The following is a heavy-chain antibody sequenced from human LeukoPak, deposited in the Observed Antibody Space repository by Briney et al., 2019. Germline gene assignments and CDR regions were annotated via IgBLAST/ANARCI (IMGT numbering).Heavy chain of an antibody. CDR3: ARDEPGGPVAATGLDY. V-gene: IGHV3-73*01. J-gene: IGHJ4*02. CDR2: IRSKTNAYAT. Sequence: GGSLKLSCAASGFTFSDSAMHWVRQASGKGLEWVGRIRSKTNAYATSYVASVKGRFTISRDNAKNSLYLQMNSLRAEDTAVYYCARDEPGGPVAATGLDYWGQGTLVTVSS. CDR1: GFTFSDSA. D-gene: IGHD6-19*01.